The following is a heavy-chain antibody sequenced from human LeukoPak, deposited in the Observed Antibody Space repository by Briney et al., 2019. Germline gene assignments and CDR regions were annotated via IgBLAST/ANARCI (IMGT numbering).Heavy chain of an antibody. Sequence: GGSLRLSCAASGFTFSSYSMNWVRQAPGKGLEWVSSISSSSSYIYYADSVKGRFTISRDNAKNSLYLQMNSLRVEDTAVYCCARRKTGDNKFDYWGQGTLVTVSS. CDR2: ISSSSSYI. CDR1: GFTFSSYS. D-gene: IGHD7-27*01. CDR3: ARRKTGDNKFDY. J-gene: IGHJ4*02. V-gene: IGHV3-21*01.